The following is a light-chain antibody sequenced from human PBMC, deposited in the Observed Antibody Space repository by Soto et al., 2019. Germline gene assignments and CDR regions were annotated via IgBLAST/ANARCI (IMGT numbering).Light chain of an antibody. J-gene: IGLJ2*01. CDR2: GNS. Sequence: QSVLTQPPSVSGAPGQRVTISCTGSSSNIRAAYDVHWYQHLPGTAPKLLIYGNSNRPSGVPDRFSGSKSGTSASLAITGLQAEDEADYYCQSYDSSLSGVVFGGGTKLTVL. V-gene: IGLV1-40*01. CDR3: QSYDSSLSGVV. CDR1: SSNIRAAYD.